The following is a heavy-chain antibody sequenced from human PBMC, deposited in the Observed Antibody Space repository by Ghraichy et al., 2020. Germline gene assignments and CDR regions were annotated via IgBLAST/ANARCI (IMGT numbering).Heavy chain of an antibody. J-gene: IGHJ4*02. CDR3: TTGPPLGLCGGDCSPLYNYFDY. CDR2: IKSKTDGGTT. Sequence: GSLRLSCAASGFTFSNAWMSWVRQAPGKGLEWVGRIKSKTDGGTTDYAAPVKGRFTISRDDSKNTLYLQMNSLKTEDTAVYYCTTGPPLGLCGGDCSPLYNYFDYWGQGTLVTVSS. D-gene: IGHD2-21*02. CDR1: GFTFSNAW. V-gene: IGHV3-15*01.